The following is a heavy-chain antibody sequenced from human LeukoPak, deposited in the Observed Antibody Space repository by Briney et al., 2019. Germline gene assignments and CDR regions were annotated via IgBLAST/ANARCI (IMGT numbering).Heavy chain of an antibody. CDR1: GGSFSGYY. V-gene: IGHV4-34*01. CDR3: ARSRGGSSWYWFDP. CDR2: INHSGST. D-gene: IGHD6-13*01. J-gene: IGHJ5*02. Sequence: NPSETLSLTCAVYGGSFSGYYWSWIRQPPGKGLEWIGEINHSGSTNYNPSLKSRVTISVDTSKNQFSLKLGSVTAADTAVYYCARSRGGSSWYWFDPWGQGTLVTVSS.